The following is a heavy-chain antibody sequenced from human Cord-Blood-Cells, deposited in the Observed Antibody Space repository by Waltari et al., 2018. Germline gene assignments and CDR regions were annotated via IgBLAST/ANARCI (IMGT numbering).Heavy chain of an antibody. V-gene: IGHV4-34*01. D-gene: IGHD1-26*01. J-gene: IGHJ4*02. CDR1: GGSFSGYY. CDR3: ARLSGSYYFDY. Sequence: QVQLQQWGAGLLKPSETLSLTCAVYGGSFSGYYWSWIRQPPGKGLEWMGEINHSSSTNYNPSLKSRVTISVDTSKNQFSLKLSSVTAADTAVYYCARLSGSYYFDYWGQGTLVTVSS. CDR2: INHSSST.